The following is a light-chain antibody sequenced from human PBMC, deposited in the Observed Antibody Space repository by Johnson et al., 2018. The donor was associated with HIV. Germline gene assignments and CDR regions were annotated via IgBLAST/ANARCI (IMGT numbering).Light chain of an antibody. CDR2: DNN. Sequence: QSVLTQPPSVSAAPGQKVTISCSGSTSNIGNNYVSWYQHLPRTAPKLLIYDNNKRPSGIPDRFSGSKSGTSATLVITGLQPGDEADYYCGTWDSSLSTFYVFGTGTKVTVL. CDR1: TSNIGNNY. J-gene: IGLJ1*01. V-gene: IGLV1-51*01. CDR3: GTWDSSLSTFYV.